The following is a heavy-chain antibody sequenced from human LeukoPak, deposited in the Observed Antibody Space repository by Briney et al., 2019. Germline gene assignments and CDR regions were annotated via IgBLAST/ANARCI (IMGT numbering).Heavy chain of an antibody. CDR1: GYTFTSYG. CDR3: AREAAAAGTPLYYYYYGMGV. CDR2: ISAYNGNT. Sequence: ASVKVSCKASGYTFTSYGISWVRQAPGQGLEWMGWISAYNGNTNYAQKLQGRVTMTTDTSTSTAYMELRSLRSDDTAVYYCAREAAAAGTPLYYYYYGMGVWGQGTTVTVSS. D-gene: IGHD6-13*01. J-gene: IGHJ6*02. V-gene: IGHV1-18*01.